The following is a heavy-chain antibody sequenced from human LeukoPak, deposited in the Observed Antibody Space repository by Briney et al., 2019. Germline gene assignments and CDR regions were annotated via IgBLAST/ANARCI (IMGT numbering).Heavy chain of an antibody. CDR3: ARDTKRSRARWENLGFDP. CDR1: GYTFTNYG. CDR2: INPNSGGT. D-gene: IGHD1-26*01. Sequence: ASVKVSCKASGYTFTNYGISWVRQAPGQGLEWMGWINPNSGGTNYAQKLQGRVTMTTDTSTSTAYMELRSLRSDDTAVYYCARDTKRSRARWENLGFDPWGQGTLVTVSS. J-gene: IGHJ5*02. V-gene: IGHV1-18*01.